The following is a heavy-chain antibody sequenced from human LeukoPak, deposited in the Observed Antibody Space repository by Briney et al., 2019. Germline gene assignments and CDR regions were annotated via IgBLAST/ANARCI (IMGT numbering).Heavy chain of an antibody. CDR3: ARLTYYYENSGYFYFDY. Sequence: GGSLRLSCAASGFTFSDHYMDWVRQAPGKGLEWVGRIKNKANSYTTKYAASVKGRFTISRDDSKNSLYLQMNSLKTEDTAVYYCARLTYYYENSGYFYFDYWGQGTLVTVSS. CDR1: GFTFSDHY. J-gene: IGHJ4*02. CDR2: IKNKANSYTT. D-gene: IGHD3-22*01. V-gene: IGHV3-72*01.